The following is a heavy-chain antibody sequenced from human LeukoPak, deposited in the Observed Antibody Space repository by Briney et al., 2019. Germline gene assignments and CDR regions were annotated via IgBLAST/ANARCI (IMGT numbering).Heavy chain of an antibody. J-gene: IGHJ3*02. V-gene: IGHV4-59*08. D-gene: IGHD2-15*01. CDR2: IYYSGST. CDR1: GGSINSYY. Sequence: PSETLSLTCTVSGGSINSYYWSWIRQPPGKGLEWIGYIYYSGSTNYNPSLKSRVTISVDTSNNKFSLKLTSLTAADTAVYYCVTRISAGRPAFDIWGQGTMVTVSS. CDR3: VTRISAGRPAFDI.